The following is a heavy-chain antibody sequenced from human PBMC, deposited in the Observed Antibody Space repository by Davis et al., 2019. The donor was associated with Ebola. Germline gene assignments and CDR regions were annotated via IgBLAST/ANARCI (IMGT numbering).Heavy chain of an antibody. CDR3: TRGNSWDAPFDY. D-gene: IGHD6-13*01. CDR1: GYTFAAHY. V-gene: IGHV1-2*06. Sequence: AASVKVSCKASGYTFAAHYIHWVRQAPGQGLEWMGRINPNFGGKIYAQKFQDRVTMTIDTSINTAYLELDRLRSDDTAVYYCTRGNSWDAPFDYWGQGTLVTVSS. J-gene: IGHJ4*02. CDR2: INPNFGGK.